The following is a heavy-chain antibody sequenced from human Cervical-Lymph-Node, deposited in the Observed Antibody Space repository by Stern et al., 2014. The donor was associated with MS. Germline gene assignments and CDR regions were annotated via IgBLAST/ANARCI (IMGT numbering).Heavy chain of an antibody. CDR2: IIPIFGTA. J-gene: IGHJ4*02. V-gene: IGHV1-69*01. Sequence: VQLVESGAEVKKPGSSVKVSCKASGGTFSSYAISWVRQAPGQGLEWMGGIIPIFGTANYAQKVQGRVTITADESTSTAFMELSSLRSEDTAVYYCARQADGYNSPFGYWGQGTLVTVSS. D-gene: IGHD5-24*01. CDR3: ARQADGYNSPFGY. CDR1: GGTFSSYA.